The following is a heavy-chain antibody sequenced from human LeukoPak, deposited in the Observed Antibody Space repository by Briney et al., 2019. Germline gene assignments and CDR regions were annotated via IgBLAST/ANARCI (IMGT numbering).Heavy chain of an antibody. Sequence: SVKVSCKASGGTFSNYTISWVRQAPGQGLEWMGGIIPIFRMANFAQTFQGRVTITADESTTINYMELRSLRSEDTAVYYCAREGKGRTFEYWGQGTLVTASS. CDR3: AREGKGRTFEY. CDR1: GGTFSNYT. V-gene: IGHV1-69*13. J-gene: IGHJ4*02. CDR2: IIPIFRMA. D-gene: IGHD1-14*01.